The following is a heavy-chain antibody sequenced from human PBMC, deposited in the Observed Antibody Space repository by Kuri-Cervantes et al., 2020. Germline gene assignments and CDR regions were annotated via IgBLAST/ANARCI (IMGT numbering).Heavy chain of an antibody. D-gene: IGHD3-16*01. Sequence: ASVKVSCKASGYTFTSYAMHWVRQAPGQRLEWMGWSNAGNGNTKYSQEFQGRVTITADESTSTAYMELSSLRSEDTAVYYCARGKDLATFDIWGQGTMVTVSS. J-gene: IGHJ3*02. CDR1: GYTFTSYA. V-gene: IGHV1-3*02. CDR2: SNAGNGNT. CDR3: ARGKDLATFDI.